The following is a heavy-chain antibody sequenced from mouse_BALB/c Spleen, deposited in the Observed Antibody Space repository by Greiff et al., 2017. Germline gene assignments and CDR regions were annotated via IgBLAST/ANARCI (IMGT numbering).Heavy chain of an antibody. CDR3: AREGITTARYYFDY. D-gene: IGHD1-2*01. J-gene: IGHJ2*01. CDR1: GYTFSSYW. CDR2: ILPGSGST. V-gene: IGHV1-9*01. Sequence: VQLQQSGAELMKPGASVKISCKATGYTFSSYWIEWVKQRPGHGLEWIGEILPGSGSTNYNEKFKGKATFTADTSSNTAYMQLSSLTSEDSAVYYCAREGITTARYYFDYWGQGTTLTVSS.